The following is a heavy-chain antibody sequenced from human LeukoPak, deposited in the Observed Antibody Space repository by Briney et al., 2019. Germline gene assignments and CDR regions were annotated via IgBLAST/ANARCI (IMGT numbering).Heavy chain of an antibody. V-gene: IGHV3-7*01. J-gene: IGHJ4*02. D-gene: IGHD3-3*01. Sequence: PGGSLRLSCVASGFTFSNYWMSWVRQAPGKGLECVANIKEDGSEKYYVDSVKGRFTISRDNAKNSLYLQMNSLRAEDTAVYYCARLREIPVFGVVTKSTSYFDYWGQGTLVTVSS. CDR3: ARLREIPVFGVVTKSTSYFDY. CDR2: IKEDGSEK. CDR1: GFTFSNYW.